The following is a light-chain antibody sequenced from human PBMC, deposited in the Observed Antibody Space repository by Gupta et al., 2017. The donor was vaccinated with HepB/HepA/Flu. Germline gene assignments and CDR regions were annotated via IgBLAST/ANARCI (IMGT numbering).Light chain of an antibody. CDR2: DNI. CDR3: ETWDGSLYAVL. CDR1: NSNIGNHY. V-gene: IGLV1-51*01. J-gene: IGLJ2*01. Sequence: QSVLTQPPSVSAAPGQKVTISCSGSNSNIGNHYVSWYQQFPGAAPKLLIYDNIKRPSGIPDRFSGSKSGTSATLDITGLQTGDEADYYCETWDGSLYAVLFGGGTKLTVL.